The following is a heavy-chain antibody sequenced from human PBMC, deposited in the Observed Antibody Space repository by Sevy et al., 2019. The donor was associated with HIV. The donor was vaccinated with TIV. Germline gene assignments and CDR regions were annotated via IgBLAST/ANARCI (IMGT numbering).Heavy chain of an antibody. D-gene: IGHD4-17*01. CDR3: AKSPSPYGDYGPTFDY. Sequence: GGCLRLSCAASGFTFSSYAMSWVRQAPGKGLEWVSAISGSGGSTYYADSVKGRFTISRDNSKNMLYLQMNSLRAEDTTVYDSAKSPSPYGDYGPTFDYWGQGTLVTVSS. CDR2: ISGSGGST. V-gene: IGHV3-23*01. CDR1: GFTFSSYA. J-gene: IGHJ4*02.